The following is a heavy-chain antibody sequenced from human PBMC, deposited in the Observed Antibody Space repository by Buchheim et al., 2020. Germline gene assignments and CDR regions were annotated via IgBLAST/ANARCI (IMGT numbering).Heavy chain of an antibody. Sequence: EVQLLESGGGFVQPGGSLRLSCAASGFTFNNYAISWVRQAPGKGLEWVSGISGSGNSADYADSVKGRFTISRDNSKNTLYLQMNSLRAEDTAVYYCANDFYDSSGYDYYYGMDVWGQGTT. V-gene: IGHV3-23*01. D-gene: IGHD3-22*01. CDR3: ANDFYDSSGYDYYYGMDV. J-gene: IGHJ6*02. CDR1: GFTFNNYA. CDR2: ISGSGNSA.